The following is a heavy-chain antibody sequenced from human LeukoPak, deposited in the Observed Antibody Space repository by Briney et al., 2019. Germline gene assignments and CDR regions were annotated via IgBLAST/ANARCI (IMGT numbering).Heavy chain of an antibody. J-gene: IGHJ6*03. CDR3: ARVWRGYYYMDV. V-gene: IGHV4-59*01. CDR1: GGSISRYY. Sequence: SETLSLTCTVSGGSISRYYRSWVRQPPGKGLEWIGYIYYSGSTNYNPSLKSRVTISVDTSKNQFSLKLSSVTASDTAVYYCARVWRGYYYMDVWGKGTTVTVSS. CDR2: IYYSGST.